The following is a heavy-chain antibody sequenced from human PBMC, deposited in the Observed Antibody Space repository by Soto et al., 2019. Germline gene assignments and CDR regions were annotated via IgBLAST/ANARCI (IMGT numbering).Heavy chain of an antibody. Sequence: QVQLVQSGAEVKKPGSSVTVSCKASGVIFKNYAFSWVRQAPGQGLEWMGGIIPMFGTTNSAQSFQDRVTITADESTSTVYLELGSLRSDDTAIYYCARGIADIQTSGNWFDPWGQGTLVTVSS. V-gene: IGHV1-69*01. J-gene: IGHJ5*02. D-gene: IGHD1-26*01. CDR3: ARGIADIQTSGNWFDP. CDR2: IIPMFGTT. CDR1: GVIFKNYA.